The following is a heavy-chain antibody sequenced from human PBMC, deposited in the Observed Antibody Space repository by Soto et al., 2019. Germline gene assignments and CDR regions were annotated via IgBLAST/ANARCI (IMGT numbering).Heavy chain of an antibody. J-gene: IGHJ4*02. D-gene: IGHD5-18*01. CDR2: IYYSGST. V-gene: IGHV4-30-4*01. CDR3: ARVRDGGYSYGLFDY. CDR1: GGSISSGDYY. Sequence: SETLSLTCTVSGGSISSGDYYWSWIRQPPGKGLEWIGYIYYSGSTYYNPSLKSRVTISVDTSKNQFSLKLSSVTAADTAVYYCARVRDGGYSYGLFDYWGQGTLVTVSS.